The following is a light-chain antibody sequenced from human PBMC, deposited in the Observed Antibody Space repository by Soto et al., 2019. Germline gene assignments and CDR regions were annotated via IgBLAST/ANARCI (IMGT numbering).Light chain of an antibody. Sequence: DIQMTQSPSTLSASVGDRVTITCRASQTISTWLAWYQQKPGKAPKLLIYGASSLESGVPSRFSGSGSGTEFTLTISSLQPDDFATYYCQQYNSYSLTFGQGTKVDIK. J-gene: IGKJ1*01. CDR2: GAS. CDR1: QTISTW. CDR3: QQYNSYSLT. V-gene: IGKV1-5*01.